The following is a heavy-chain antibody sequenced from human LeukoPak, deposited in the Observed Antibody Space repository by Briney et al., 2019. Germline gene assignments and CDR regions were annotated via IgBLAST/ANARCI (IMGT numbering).Heavy chain of an antibody. CDR2: ISWNSGSI. CDR3: AKDINGGYYDSSGYWANLGAFDI. J-gene: IGHJ3*02. D-gene: IGHD3-22*01. Sequence: GGSPRLSCAASGFTFDDYAMHWVRQAPGKGLEWVSGISWNSGSIGYADSVKGRFTISRDNAKNSLYLQMNSLRAEDTALYYCAKDINGGYYDSSGYWANLGAFDIWGQGTMVTVSS. V-gene: IGHV3-9*01. CDR1: GFTFDDYA.